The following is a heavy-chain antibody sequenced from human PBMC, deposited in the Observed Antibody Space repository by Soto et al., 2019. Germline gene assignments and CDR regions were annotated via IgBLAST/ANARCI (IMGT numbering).Heavy chain of an antibody. J-gene: IGHJ4*01. Sequence: GGSLRLSCAASGFAFSNAWINWVRQAPGRGLEWVGRIKSKTDGGSADYAAPVKGRFDVSRDDSKNIVYLQMNSLKTEDTAVYYCTTDSRPIMPEVRLDYWGHGTLVTVSS. CDR1: GFAFSNAW. D-gene: IGHD3-16*01. V-gene: IGHV3-15*07. CDR3: TTDSRPIMPEVRLDY. CDR2: IKSKTDGGSA.